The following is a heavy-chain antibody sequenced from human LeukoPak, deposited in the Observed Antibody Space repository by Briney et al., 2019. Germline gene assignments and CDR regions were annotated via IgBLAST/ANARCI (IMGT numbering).Heavy chain of an antibody. CDR2: IYYSGSS. CDR1: GGSINSYY. V-gene: IGHV4-59*01. D-gene: IGHD2-2*01. J-gene: IGHJ6*03. Sequence: SETLSLTCTASGGSINSYYWSWIRQPPGEGLEWIGYIYYSGSSSYNPSLKSRVTMSVDTSKNQFSLKLSSVTAADTAVYYCARWYCSSNTCYHMDVWGKGTTVTVSS. CDR3: ARWYCSSNTCYHMDV.